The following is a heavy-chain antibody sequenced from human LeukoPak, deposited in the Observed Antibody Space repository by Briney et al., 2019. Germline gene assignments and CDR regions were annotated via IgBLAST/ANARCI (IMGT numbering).Heavy chain of an antibody. Sequence: PSETLSLTCAVSGRSFSHYYWTWIRQPPGKGLEWIGEINHSGSPNYHPSLKSRVTMSVDTSKNHFSLKLSSVTAADTAEYYCARGLLDWGQGTLVIVSS. CDR1: GRSFSHYY. CDR2: INHSGSP. J-gene: IGHJ4*02. CDR3: ARGLLD. V-gene: IGHV4-34*01.